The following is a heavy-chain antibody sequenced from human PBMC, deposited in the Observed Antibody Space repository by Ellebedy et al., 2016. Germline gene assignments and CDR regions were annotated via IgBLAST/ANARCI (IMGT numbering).Heavy chain of an antibody. D-gene: IGHD3-10*01. CDR2: IYYSGAA. V-gene: IGHV4-61*01. CDR3: ARVPITMVRGIVSYYFDY. Sequence: SETLSLXXTVSGGSVSIGSYFWSWVRQPPGKTLEWIAYIYYSGAANYNPSLKSRVNISVDTSMNQFSLNLSSVTAADTAVYYCARVPITMVRGIVSYYFDYWGQGTLVTVSS. CDR1: GGSVSIGSYF. J-gene: IGHJ4*02.